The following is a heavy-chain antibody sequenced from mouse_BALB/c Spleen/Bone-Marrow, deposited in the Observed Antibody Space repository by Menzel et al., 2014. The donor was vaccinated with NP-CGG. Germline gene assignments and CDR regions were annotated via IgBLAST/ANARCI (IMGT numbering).Heavy chain of an antibody. CDR3: VRGDGDY. D-gene: IGHD3-3*01. CDR1: GFTFNTYA. V-gene: IGHV10-1*02. CDR2: IRSKSNNYAT. J-gene: IGHJ2*01. Sequence: EVKLMESGGGLVQPKGSLKLSCAASGFTFNTYAMNWVRQAPGKGLEWVARIRSKSNNYATYYADSVKDRFTISRDDSQSMLYLQMNNLKTEDTAMYYCVRGDGDYWGQGPPLTVSS.